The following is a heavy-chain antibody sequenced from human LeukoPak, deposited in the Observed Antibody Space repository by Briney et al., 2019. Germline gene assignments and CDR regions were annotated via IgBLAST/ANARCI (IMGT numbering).Heavy chain of an antibody. J-gene: IGHJ4*02. CDR1: GFTFSDYY. V-gene: IGHV3-11*04. Sequence: PGRCLRLSCAASGFTFSDYYMSWIRQAPGKGLEWVASISSSGNTRYYADSVKGRFTISRDNAEISLYLQMNSLRAEDTAVYYCAWGGMAAFDSWGQGTLVTVSS. D-gene: IGHD3-16*01. CDR3: AWGGMAAFDS. CDR2: ISSSGNTR.